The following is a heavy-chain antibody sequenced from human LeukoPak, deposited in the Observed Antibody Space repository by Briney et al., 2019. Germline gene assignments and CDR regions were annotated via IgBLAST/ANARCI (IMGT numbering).Heavy chain of an antibody. Sequence: SETLFLTCTVAGGSISSYYWSWIRQPAGKGLEWIGRIYTSGSTNYNPSLKSRVTMSVDTSTNQFSLKLSSVTAADTAVYYCARDRMITFGGVIVLSNNWFDPWGQGTLVTVSS. CDR3: ARDRMITFGGVIVLSNNWFDP. CDR2: IYTSGST. CDR1: GGSISSYY. D-gene: IGHD3-16*02. J-gene: IGHJ5*02. V-gene: IGHV4-4*07.